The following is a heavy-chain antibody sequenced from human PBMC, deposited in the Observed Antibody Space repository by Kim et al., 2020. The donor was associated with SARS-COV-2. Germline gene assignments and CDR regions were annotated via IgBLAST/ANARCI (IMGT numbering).Heavy chain of an antibody. CDR2: IKQDGSEK. D-gene: IGHD6-6*01. CDR1: GFTFSSYW. Sequence: GGSLRLSCAASGFTFSSYWMSWVRQAPGKGLEWVANIKQDGSEKYYVDSVKGRFTISRDNAKNSLYLQMNSLRAEDTAVYYCARFPSIAARPGRCCDAYYYGMDVWGQGTTVTVSS. CDR3: ARFPSIAARPGRCCDAYYYGMDV. V-gene: IGHV3-7*01. J-gene: IGHJ6*02.